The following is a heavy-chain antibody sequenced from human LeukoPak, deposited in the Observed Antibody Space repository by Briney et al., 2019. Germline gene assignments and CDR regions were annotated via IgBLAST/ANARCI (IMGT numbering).Heavy chain of an antibody. CDR3: ARLTALAGHRGAFDI. J-gene: IGHJ3*02. D-gene: IGHD6-19*01. Sequence: PSETLSLTCNVSGGSIGGHTFYWDWIRQPPGKGLEWIATIYYNGNTFYNPSLKSRVTISIDMSKSQFSLHLSSVTAADTAIYYCARLTALAGHRGAFDIWGPGTMVTVSS. V-gene: IGHV4-39*01. CDR1: GGSIGGHTFY. CDR2: IYYNGNT.